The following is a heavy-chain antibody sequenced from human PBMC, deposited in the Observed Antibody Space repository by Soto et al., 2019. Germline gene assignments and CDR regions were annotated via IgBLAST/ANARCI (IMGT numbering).Heavy chain of an antibody. CDR3: ARDTGLAPTVWGY. V-gene: IGHV4-31*03. D-gene: IGHD7-27*01. J-gene: IGHJ4*03. CDR2: IYHSGST. CDR1: GDSIRGGGHY. Sequence: QVQLQESGPGLLKPSQTLSLTCSVSGDSIRGGGHYWNWIRQFPGKGLERIGYIYHSGSTHYNPSLRGRLTISIDTSKNQFSLRLISVTAADTALYYCARDTGLAPTVWGYWGHGTQVTVSS.